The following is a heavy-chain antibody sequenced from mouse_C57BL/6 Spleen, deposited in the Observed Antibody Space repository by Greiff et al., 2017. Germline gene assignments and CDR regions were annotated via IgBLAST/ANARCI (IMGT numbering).Heavy chain of an antibody. D-gene: IGHD1-1*01. Sequence: QVQLKESGPGLVAPSQSLSITCTVSGFSLTSYAISWVRQPPGKGLEWLGVIWTGGGTNYNSALKSRLSISKYNSKSQVFLKMNSLQTDDTARYYCARESHYYGSSHWYFDVWGTGTTVTVSS. CDR1: GFSLTSYA. CDR2: IWTGGGT. J-gene: IGHJ1*03. V-gene: IGHV2-9-1*01. CDR3: ARESHYYGSSHWYFDV.